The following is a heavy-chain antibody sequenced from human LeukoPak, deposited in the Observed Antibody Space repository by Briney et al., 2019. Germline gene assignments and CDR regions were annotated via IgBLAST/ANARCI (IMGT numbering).Heavy chain of an antibody. V-gene: IGHV1-2*02. J-gene: IGHJ4*02. Sequence: ASVKVSCKASGYTFTGYYMHWVRQAPGQGLEWMGWINPNSGGTDYAQKFQGRVTMTRDTSISTAYMELSRLRSDDTAVYYCARDRPLYRSGSYYNEAFDYWGQGTLVTVSS. CDR3: ARDRPLYRSGSYYNEAFDY. CDR1: GYTFTGYY. D-gene: IGHD3-10*01. CDR2: INPNSGGT.